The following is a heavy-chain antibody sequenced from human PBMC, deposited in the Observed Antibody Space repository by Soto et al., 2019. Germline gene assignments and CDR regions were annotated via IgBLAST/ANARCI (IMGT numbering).Heavy chain of an antibody. V-gene: IGHV1-69*06. J-gene: IGHJ6*02. Sequence: QVQLVQSGAEVKKPGSSVKVSCKASGGTFSSYAISWVRQAPGQGLEWMGGIIPIFGTANYAQKFQGRVTITADKFTSTAYMELSSLRSEDTAVYYCARVRQLVEHYYYGMDVWGQGTTVTASS. CDR1: GGTFSSYA. D-gene: IGHD6-6*01. CDR3: ARVRQLVEHYYYGMDV. CDR2: IIPIFGTA.